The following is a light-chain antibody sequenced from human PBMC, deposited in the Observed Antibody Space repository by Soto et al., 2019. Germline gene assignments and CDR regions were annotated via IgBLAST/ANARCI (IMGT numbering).Light chain of an antibody. CDR3: QQSYTTPYT. V-gene: IGKV1-39*01. Sequence: DIQMTQSPSSLSASVGDRVTITCRASQSIRSYLNWYHQKPEKTPQLLIYGASNLQSGAPSRFTGSGSGTHFTLTISSLQPEDFATYYCQQSYTTPYTFGQGTKLEIK. CDR2: GAS. CDR1: QSIRSY. J-gene: IGKJ2*01.